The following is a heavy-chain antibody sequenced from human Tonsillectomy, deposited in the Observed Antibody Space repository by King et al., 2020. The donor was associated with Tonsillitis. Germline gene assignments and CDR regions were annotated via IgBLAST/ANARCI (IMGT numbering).Heavy chain of an antibody. CDR1: GFTFSDYY. Sequence: VQLVESGGDLVKPGGSLRLSCAASGFTFSDYYMSWIRQAPGKGLEYLSFITDTGTYISYADSVKGRFTISRDNAKNSLYLQMTNLRVDDTAIYYCAKGDTVFGVVDDWGQGTLVTVSS. D-gene: IGHD3-3*01. CDR2: ITDTGTYI. CDR3: AKGDTVFGVVDD. J-gene: IGHJ4*02. V-gene: IGHV3-11*06.